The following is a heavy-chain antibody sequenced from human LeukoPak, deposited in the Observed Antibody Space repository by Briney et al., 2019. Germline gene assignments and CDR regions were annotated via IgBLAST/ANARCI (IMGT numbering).Heavy chain of an antibody. D-gene: IGHD5-12*01. V-gene: IGHV3-74*01. J-gene: IGHJ4*02. CDR3: TRDWRNLGYDY. CDR1: GFTFSSYS. CDR2: IEGDGNRI. Sequence: GGSLRLSCAAPGFTFSSYSMNWVRRAPGKGLMWVSRIEGDGNRITYADSVKGRFTISRDNAKNTLYLQMNSLRAEDTAVYYCTRDWRNLGYDYWGQGTLVTVSS.